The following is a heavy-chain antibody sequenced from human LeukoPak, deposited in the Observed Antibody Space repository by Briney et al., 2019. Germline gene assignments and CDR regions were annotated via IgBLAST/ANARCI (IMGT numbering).Heavy chain of an antibody. CDR2: IYYSGST. CDR1: GGSISSYY. CDR3: ARGSDYYDSSGYYYYFDY. J-gene: IGHJ4*02. Sequence: SETLSLTCTVSGGSISSYYWSWLRQPPGKGLEWIGYIYYSGSTNYNPSLKSRVTISVDTSKNQFSLKLSSVTAADTAVYYCARGSDYYDSSGYYYYFDYWGQGTLVTVSS. V-gene: IGHV4-59*01. D-gene: IGHD3-22*01.